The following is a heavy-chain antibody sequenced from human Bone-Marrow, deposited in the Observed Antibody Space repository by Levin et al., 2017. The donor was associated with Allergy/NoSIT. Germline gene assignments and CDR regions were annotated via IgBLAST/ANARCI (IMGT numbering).Heavy chain of an antibody. Sequence: LSLTCAASGFTFRSPSMNWVRQAPGKGLEWVSYISTSGGSVHYAESVKGRFTISRDNARDSLYLQMNSLRVEDTAVYYCARAGELDYADWCSDFWGRGTLVTVSS. D-gene: IGHD1-26*01. CDR1: GFTFRSPS. J-gene: IGHJ2*01. CDR2: ISTSGGSV. V-gene: IGHV3-48*04. CDR3: ARAGELDYADWCSDF.